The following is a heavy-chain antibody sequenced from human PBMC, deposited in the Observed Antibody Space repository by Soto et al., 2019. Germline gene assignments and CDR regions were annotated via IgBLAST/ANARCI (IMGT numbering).Heavy chain of an antibody. CDR3: ARGLERVAHYYYGMDV. D-gene: IGHD1-1*01. CDR1: GDSVPSNSAA. V-gene: IGHV6-1*01. J-gene: IGHJ6*02. CDR2: TYYRSKWYN. Sequence: SQTLSLTCAISGDSVPSNSAAWNWIRQTPSRGLEWLGRTYYRSKWYNDYAVTVKSRITITPDTAKNQFSLQVHSVTPEDTAVYYCARGLERVAHYYYGMDVWSQGTTVTSP.